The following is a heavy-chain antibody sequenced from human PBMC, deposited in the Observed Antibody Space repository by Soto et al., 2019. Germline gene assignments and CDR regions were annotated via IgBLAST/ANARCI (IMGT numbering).Heavy chain of an antibody. V-gene: IGHV4-38-2*02. Sequence: SETLSLTCTVSGYSISAGCYWGWIRQPPGKELEWIGSMYPTGSTYYNPSLKSRVSISIDTSKNQFSLQLTSVTAADTAVYFCARDLNYGLYYFEYSGQGNLVTVSS. CDR3: ARDLNYGLYYFEY. J-gene: IGHJ4*02. CDR1: GYSISAGCY. CDR2: MYPTGST. D-gene: IGHD3-10*01.